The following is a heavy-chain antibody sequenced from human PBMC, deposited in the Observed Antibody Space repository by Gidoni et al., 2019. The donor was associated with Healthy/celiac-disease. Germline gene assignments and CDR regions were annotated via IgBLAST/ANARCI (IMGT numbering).Heavy chain of an antibody. CDR3: AKDHWGDGGNSEVFYYYYGMDV. V-gene: IGHV3-23*01. D-gene: IGHD2-21*02. Sequence: ELQLLESGGGLLQPGWSLRLSCAASGFTFSSYAMIWVRQAPGQGLEWVSAIRGSGGSTYYADAVKGRFTISRDNSKNTLYLQMNSLRAEDTAVYYCAKDHWGDGGNSEVFYYYYGMDVWGQGTTVTVSS. J-gene: IGHJ6*02. CDR2: IRGSGGST. CDR1: GFTFSSYA.